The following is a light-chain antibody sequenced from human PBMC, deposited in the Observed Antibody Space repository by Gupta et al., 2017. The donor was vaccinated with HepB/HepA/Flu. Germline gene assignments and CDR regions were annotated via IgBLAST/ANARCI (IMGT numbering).Light chain of an antibody. J-gene: IGLJ2*01. Sequence: FAPTTSCALSRSTAQSVHIYCHGTSSDVGDYNYVSWYQQPPGQAPNLMIYEVSKRPSGVPDRFSGSKSGNTASLTISGLQAEDEADYYCCSYAGSYVVFGGGTKLTVL. CDR1: SSDVGDYNY. CDR2: EVS. V-gene: IGLV2-11*01. CDR3: CSYAGSYVV.